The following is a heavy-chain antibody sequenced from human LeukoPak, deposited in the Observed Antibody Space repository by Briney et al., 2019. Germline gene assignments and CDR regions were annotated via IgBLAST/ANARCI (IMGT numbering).Heavy chain of an antibody. Sequence: PSDTLSLTCTVSGGSISSYYWSWIRQPPGKGLEWIGYVFNSGRTNYNPSLRSRVTMSVGTSKNQFSLKLSPLTAADTAVYYCAGRQHIVVVTATRGSFDMWGQGTMVTVSS. CDR1: GGSISSYY. CDR3: AGRQHIVVVTATRGSFDM. CDR2: VFNSGRT. D-gene: IGHD2-21*02. J-gene: IGHJ3*02. V-gene: IGHV4-59*07.